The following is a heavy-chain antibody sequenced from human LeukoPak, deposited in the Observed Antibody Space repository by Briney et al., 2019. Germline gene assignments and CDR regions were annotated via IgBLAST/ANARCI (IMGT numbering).Heavy chain of an antibody. CDR3: VRDWGYDSSGYWQKYFDT. J-gene: IGHJ4*02. V-gene: IGHV3-74*01. CDR2: INHDGSST. Sequence: PGGSLRLSCAASGFTFSSYGMSWVRQAPGKGLVWVSRINHDGSSTNYADSVKGRFTISRDNAKNTVYLQMNSLRAEDTAVYYCVRDWGYDSSGYWQKYFDTWGQGTLVTVSS. D-gene: IGHD3-22*01. CDR1: GFTFSSYG.